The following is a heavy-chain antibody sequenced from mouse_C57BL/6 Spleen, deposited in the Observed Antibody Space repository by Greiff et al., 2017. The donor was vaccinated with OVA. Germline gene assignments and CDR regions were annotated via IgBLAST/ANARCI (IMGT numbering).Heavy chain of an antibody. CDR3: ARYGDEDPFAY. CDR2: IRNKANGYTT. D-gene: IGHD3-3*01. V-gene: IGHV7-3*01. J-gene: IGHJ3*01. Sequence: EVKLVESGGGLVQPGGSLSLSCAASGFTFTDYYMSWVRQPPGKALEWLGFIRNKANGYTTEYSASVKGRFTISRDNSQSILYLQMNALRAEDSATYYCARYGDEDPFAYWGQGTLVTVSA. CDR1: GFTFTDYY.